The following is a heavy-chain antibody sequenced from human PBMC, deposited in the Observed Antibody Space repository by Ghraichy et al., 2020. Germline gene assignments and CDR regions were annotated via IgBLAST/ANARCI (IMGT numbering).Heavy chain of an antibody. J-gene: IGHJ5*02. V-gene: IGHV4-61*01. CDR3: ARDLANP. Sequence: SQTLSLTCTVSGGSVSSGNYYWSWIRQPPDKGLEWIGHIYYSESTYYNPSLKSRVTISLDTSKNQVSLRLSSVTAADTAVYYCARDLANPSGQGILVTVSS. CDR2: IYYSEST. CDR1: GGSVSSGNYY.